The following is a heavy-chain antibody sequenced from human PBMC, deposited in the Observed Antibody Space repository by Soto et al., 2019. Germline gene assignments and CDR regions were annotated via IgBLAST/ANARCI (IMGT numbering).Heavy chain of an antibody. D-gene: IGHD4-17*01. CDR3: TRAPSYGAFDI. Sequence: GLEWMGRINPSGGSTTYAQKFQGRVTMTRDTSTSTVYMELSSLRSEDTAVYYCTRAPSYGAFDIWGQGTMVTVSS. CDR2: INPSGGST. V-gene: IGHV1-46*03. J-gene: IGHJ3*02.